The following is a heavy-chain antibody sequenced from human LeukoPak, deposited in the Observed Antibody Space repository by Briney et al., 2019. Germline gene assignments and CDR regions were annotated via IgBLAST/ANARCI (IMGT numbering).Heavy chain of an antibody. CDR2: ISSSSSYI. CDR3: AKGHGSGSYYNGEY. D-gene: IGHD3-10*01. J-gene: IGHJ4*02. CDR1: GFTFSSYS. Sequence: KPGGSLRLSCAASGFTFSSYSMNWVRQAPGKGLEWVSSISSSSSYIYYADSVKGRFTISRDNAKNSLYLQMNSLRAEDTAVYYCAKGHGSGSYYNGEYWGQGTLVTVSS. V-gene: IGHV3-21*01.